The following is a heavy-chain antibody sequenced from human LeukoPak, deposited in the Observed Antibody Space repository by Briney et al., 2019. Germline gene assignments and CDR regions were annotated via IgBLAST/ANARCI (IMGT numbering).Heavy chain of an antibody. V-gene: IGHV3-48*04. CDR3: ARESILGTTTDYFDY. Sequence: GGSLRLSCEAAGFTASSYTMNWVRQAPGKGLEWVSLISRTTGSIYYADSVRGRFTISRDSAKNSVYLQMNSLRAEDTAIYYCARESILGTTTDYFDYWSQGTLVTVSS. J-gene: IGHJ4*02. CDR1: GFTASSYT. D-gene: IGHD1-26*01. CDR2: ISRTTGSI.